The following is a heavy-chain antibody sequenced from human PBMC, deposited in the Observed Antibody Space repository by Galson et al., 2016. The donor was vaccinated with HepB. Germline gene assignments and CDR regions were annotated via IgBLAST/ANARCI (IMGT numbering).Heavy chain of an antibody. CDR2: IIPVFGTA. D-gene: IGHD3-10*01. Sequence: SCKASGGSFSNHTINWVRLAPGQGLQWMGGIIPVFGTADYAQKFRGRVTITADESTSTAYMDLSSLTSEDAALYYCATGPYMVRGVIMPSYYYSTMAFWGQGTTVTVSS. J-gene: IGHJ6*02. CDR3: ATGPYMVRGVIMPSYYYSTMAF. V-gene: IGHV1-69*01. CDR1: GGSFSNHT.